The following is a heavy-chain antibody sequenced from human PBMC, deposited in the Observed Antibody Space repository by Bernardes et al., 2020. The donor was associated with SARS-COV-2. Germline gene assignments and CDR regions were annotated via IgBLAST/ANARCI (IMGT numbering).Heavy chain of an antibody. V-gene: IGHV4-59*01. J-gene: IGHJ4*02. D-gene: IGHD2-15*01. CDR1: GGSISSYY. Sequence: SETLSLTCTVSGGSISSYYWSWIRQPPGKGLEWIGYIYYSGSTNYNPSLKSRVTISVDTSKNQFSLKLSSVTAADTAVYYCARGLCIGLKCPPNLDYWGQGTLVTVSS. CDR2: IYYSGST. CDR3: ARGLCIGLKCPPNLDY.